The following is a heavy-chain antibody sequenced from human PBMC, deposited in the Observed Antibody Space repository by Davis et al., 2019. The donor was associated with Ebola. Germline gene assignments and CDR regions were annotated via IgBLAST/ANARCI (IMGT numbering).Heavy chain of an antibody. CDR1: GFTFSSYA. Sequence: PGGSLRLSCAASGFTFSSYAMHWVRQAPGKGLEWVAVISYDGSNKYYADSVKGRFTISRDNSKNTLYLQMNSLRAEDTAVYYCAAPAGGLLRYFDWLGDDYYYGMDVWGQGTTVTVSS. D-gene: IGHD3-9*01. V-gene: IGHV3-30-3*01. CDR3: AAPAGGLLRYFDWLGDDYYYGMDV. CDR2: ISYDGSNK. J-gene: IGHJ6*02.